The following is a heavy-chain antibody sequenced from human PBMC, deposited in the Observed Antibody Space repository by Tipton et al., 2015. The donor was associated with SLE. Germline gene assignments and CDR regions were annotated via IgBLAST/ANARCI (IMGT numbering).Heavy chain of an antibody. V-gene: IGHV1-18*01. J-gene: IGHJ3*02. Sequence: QSGAEVKKPGASVKVSCKASGYTFTSYGISWVRQAPGQGLEWMGWISAYNGNTNYAQKLQGRVTMTTDTSTSTAYMELRSLRSDDTAVYYCARHLRITIFGGHSVAFDIWGQGTMVTVSS. CDR1: GYTFTSYG. D-gene: IGHD3-3*01. CDR3: ARHLRITIFGGHSVAFDI. CDR2: ISAYNGNT.